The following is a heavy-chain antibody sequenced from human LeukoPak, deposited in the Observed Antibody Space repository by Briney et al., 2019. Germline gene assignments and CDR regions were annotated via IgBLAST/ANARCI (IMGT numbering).Heavy chain of an antibody. Sequence: SETLSLTCAVSGVSFNDYYWSWVRQTPGKGLEWIGEINHSGYTNDSPSLKSRVTLSIDTSRKQFSLNVRSVTVADTGIYYCTRMTAGHDYWGQGTLVTVSS. V-gene: IGHV4-34*01. J-gene: IGHJ4*02. CDR2: INHSGYT. CDR3: TRMTAGHDY. D-gene: IGHD2-21*02. CDR1: GVSFNDYY.